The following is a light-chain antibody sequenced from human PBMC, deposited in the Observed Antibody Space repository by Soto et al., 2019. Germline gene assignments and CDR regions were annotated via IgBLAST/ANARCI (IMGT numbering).Light chain of an antibody. CDR2: GAS. V-gene: IGKV3-15*01. J-gene: IGKJ5*01. Sequence: EIVMTQSPATLSVSPGERATLSCRASQSVSSNVAWYQQIPGQTPRLLIYGASTRATGIPVRFSGSGSGTEFTLTISSLQSEDFAVYYCQQRANWPITFGQGTRLEIK. CDR3: QQRANWPIT. CDR1: QSVSSN.